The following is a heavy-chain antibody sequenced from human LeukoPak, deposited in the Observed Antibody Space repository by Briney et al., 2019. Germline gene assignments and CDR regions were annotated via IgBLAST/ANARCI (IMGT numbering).Heavy chain of an antibody. D-gene: IGHD6-6*01. Sequence: GGSLRLSCAASGFTFSSYGMHWVRQAPGKGLEWVAFIRYDGSNKYYADSVKGRFTISRDNSEVYLQMNSLRVEDTAVYYCARADRLIATRPAHLAYWGQGTLVTVSS. CDR2: IRYDGSNK. CDR3: ARADRLIATRPAHLAY. V-gene: IGHV3-30*02. J-gene: IGHJ4*02. CDR1: GFTFSSYG.